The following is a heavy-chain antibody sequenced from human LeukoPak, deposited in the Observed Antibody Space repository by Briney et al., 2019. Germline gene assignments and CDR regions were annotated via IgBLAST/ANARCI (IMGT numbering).Heavy chain of an antibody. CDR1: GDPIRSSY. J-gene: IGHJ2*01. CDR3: ARRGGLNRGYWYFDL. CDR2: IYYTGTT. D-gene: IGHD3-16*01. V-gene: IGHV4-59*01. Sequence: SGTLSLTCTVSGDPIRSSYWSWVRQPAGKGREWIGDIYYTGTTTYNPSPKSRVTISVDTSKNQFSLKLSSVPADDTAVYYCARRGGLNRGYWYFDLWGRGTLVTVSS.